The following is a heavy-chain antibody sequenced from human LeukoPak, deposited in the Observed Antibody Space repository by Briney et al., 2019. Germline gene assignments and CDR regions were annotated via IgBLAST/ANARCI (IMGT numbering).Heavy chain of an antibody. Sequence: ASVKVSCKASGGTFSSYAISWVRQAPGQGLEWMGRIIPIFGIANYAQKFQGRVTITADKSTSTACMELSSLRSEDTAVYYCARARAAPPSYYGMDVWGQGTTVTVSS. CDR3: ARARAAPPSYYGMDV. D-gene: IGHD6-25*01. J-gene: IGHJ6*02. CDR2: IIPIFGIA. CDR1: GGTFSSYA. V-gene: IGHV1-69*04.